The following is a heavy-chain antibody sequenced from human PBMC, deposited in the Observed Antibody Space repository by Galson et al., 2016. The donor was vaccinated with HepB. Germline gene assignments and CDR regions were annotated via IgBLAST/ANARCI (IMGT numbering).Heavy chain of an antibody. J-gene: IGHJ6*03. CDR3: ARDLIAAAGRTFYYYYYYMDV. D-gene: IGHD6-13*01. CDR2: ISSSSSDI. CDR1: GFTFSYYS. V-gene: IGHV3-21*01. Sequence: SLRLSCAASGFTFSYYSMNWVRQAPGKGLEWVSSISSSSSDIYYADSAKGRLTISRDNAKNSLYLQMNSLRAEDTAVYYCARDLIAAAGRTFYYYYYYMDVWGKGTTVTVSS.